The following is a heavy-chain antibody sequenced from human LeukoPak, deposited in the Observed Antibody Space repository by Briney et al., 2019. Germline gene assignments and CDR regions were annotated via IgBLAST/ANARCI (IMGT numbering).Heavy chain of an antibody. CDR3: AREYCTNGVCSGSDY. D-gene: IGHD2-8*01. CDR1: GFTFSSYG. Sequence: PGGSLRLSCAASGFTFSSYGMHWVRQAPGKGLVWVSRINSDGSSTSYADSVKGRFTISRDNAKNTLYLQMNSLRAEDTAVYYCAREYCTNGVCSGSDYWGQGTLVTVSS. J-gene: IGHJ4*02. CDR2: INSDGSST. V-gene: IGHV3-74*01.